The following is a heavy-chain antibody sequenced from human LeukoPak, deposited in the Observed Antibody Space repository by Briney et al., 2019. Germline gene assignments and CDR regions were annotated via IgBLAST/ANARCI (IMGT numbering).Heavy chain of an antibody. CDR3: ARVRDNLRNQPFDS. V-gene: IGHV4-39*07. J-gene: IGHJ4*02. CDR1: GGSISSSSYY. CDR2: IYYSGST. Sequence: SETLSLTCTVSGGSISSSSYYWGWIRQPPGKGLEWLGSIYYSGSTYYNPSLKSRVTISVDTSKNQFSLKLRSVTAADTAVYYCARVRDNLRNQPFDSWGQGTLVTVSS. D-gene: IGHD1-14*01.